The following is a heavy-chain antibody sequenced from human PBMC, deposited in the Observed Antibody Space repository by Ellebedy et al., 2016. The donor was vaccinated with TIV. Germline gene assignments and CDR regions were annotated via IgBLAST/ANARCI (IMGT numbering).Heavy chain of an antibody. CDR1: GFTFNTYA. CDR3: VRDLHWAFDI. Sequence: PGGSLRLSCEASGFTFNTYAMSWVRQAPGKGLEWVSYIPRDSDAMSYADSVKGRFTISRDNAKNSLYLQMNSLRDADTAVYYCVRDLHWAFDIWGQGTVVTVSS. V-gene: IGHV3-48*02. CDR2: IPRDSDAM. J-gene: IGHJ3*02. D-gene: IGHD1-1*01.